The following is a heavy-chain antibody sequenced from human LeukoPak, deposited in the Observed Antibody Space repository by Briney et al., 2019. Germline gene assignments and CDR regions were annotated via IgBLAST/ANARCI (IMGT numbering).Heavy chain of an antibody. V-gene: IGHV3-48*01. CDR2: ISSFSGTI. CDR1: GLNFRSYS. CDR3: ARQEARNYYYEGLDY. Sequence: GGSLRLSCAASGLNFRSYSMNWVRQAPGKGLEWVSYISSFSGTIDYADSVKGRFTISRDNAQNSLYLQMNSLRADDTALYSCARQEARNYYYEGLDYWGQGTLVTVSS. J-gene: IGHJ4*02. D-gene: IGHD3-22*01.